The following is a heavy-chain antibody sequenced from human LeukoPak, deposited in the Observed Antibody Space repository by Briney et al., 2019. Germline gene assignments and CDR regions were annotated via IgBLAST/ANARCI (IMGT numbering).Heavy chain of an antibody. CDR1: GFTFNSYG. CDR3: AELGITMIGGV. D-gene: IGHD3-10*02. CDR2: ISGSGGAT. Sequence: GGSLRLSCAASGFTFNSYGMSWVRQAPGKGLEWVSGISGSGGATYYADSVKGRFTISRDNAKNSLYLQMNSLRAEDTAVYYCAELGITMIGGVWGKGTTVTISS. V-gene: IGHV3-23*01. J-gene: IGHJ6*04.